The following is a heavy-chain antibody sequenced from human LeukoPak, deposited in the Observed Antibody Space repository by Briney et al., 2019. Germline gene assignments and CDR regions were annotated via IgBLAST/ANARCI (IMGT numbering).Heavy chain of an antibody. Sequence: GASVKVSCKASGGTFSSYAISWVRQAPGQGLEWMGWISAYNGNTNYAQKLQGRVTMTTDTSTSTAYMELRSLRSDDTAVYYCARGSVHYDFWSGHNYYYYYGMDVWGQGTTVTVSS. V-gene: IGHV1-18*01. CDR3: ARGSVHYDFWSGHNYYYYYGMDV. CDR1: GGTFSSYA. CDR2: ISAYNGNT. J-gene: IGHJ6*02. D-gene: IGHD3-3*01.